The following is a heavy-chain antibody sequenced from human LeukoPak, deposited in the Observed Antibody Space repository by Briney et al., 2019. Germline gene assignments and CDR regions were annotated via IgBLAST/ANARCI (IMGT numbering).Heavy chain of an antibody. Sequence: GGSLRLSRAASGFTFDDYGMSWVRQAPGKGLEWVSGINWNGGSTGYADSVKGRFAISRDNAKNSLYLQMNSLRAEDTALYHCARGGPDTAMYSWGHGNLVTVST. V-gene: IGHV3-20*01. CDR3: ARGGPDTAMYS. J-gene: IGHJ5*01. D-gene: IGHD5-18*01. CDR2: INWNGGST. CDR1: GFTFDDYG.